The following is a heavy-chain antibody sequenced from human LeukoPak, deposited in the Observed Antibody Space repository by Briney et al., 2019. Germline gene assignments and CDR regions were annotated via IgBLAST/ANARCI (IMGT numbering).Heavy chain of an antibody. CDR2: IKQDGSEK. Sequence: PGGSLRLSCAASGFTFSSYWMSWVRQAPGKGLEWVANIKQDGSEKYYVDSVKGRFTISRDNAKNSLYLQMNSLRAEDTAVYYCAREGVGMVRGVVDYRGQGTLVTVSS. J-gene: IGHJ4*02. V-gene: IGHV3-7*01. CDR3: AREGVGMVRGVVDY. D-gene: IGHD3-10*01. CDR1: GFTFSSYW.